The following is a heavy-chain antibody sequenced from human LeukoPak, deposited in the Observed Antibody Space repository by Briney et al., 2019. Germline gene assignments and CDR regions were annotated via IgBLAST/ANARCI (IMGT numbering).Heavy chain of an antibody. CDR3: PRRIAADPDYYYYYIGV. CDR1: RFTFSSYG. Sequence: QSGGSLSLSCAASRFTFSSYGMHWVRQAPDRGGGWVAVISYDGSNKYYADSVEGRFTISRDNSKNTVYVKINTLREEHTGVYYRPRRIAADPDYYYYYIGVWGEGTTLSVSS. V-gene: IGHV3-30*03. D-gene: IGHD6-6*01. J-gene: IGHJ6*03. CDR2: ISYDGSNK.